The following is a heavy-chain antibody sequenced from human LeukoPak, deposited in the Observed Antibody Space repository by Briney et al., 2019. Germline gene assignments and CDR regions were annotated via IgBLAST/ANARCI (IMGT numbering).Heavy chain of an antibody. Sequence: PGGSLRLSCAASGSPFSNFAMTWIRQAPGKGLEWISLISAGGSSTFDADSMRGRFTISRDNYKNTLYLQMNSLRVEDTAVYYCAKAGGRGWSNWFDPWGQGTQVTVSS. J-gene: IGHJ5*02. CDR3: AKAGGRGWSNWFDP. CDR1: GSPFSNFA. V-gene: IGHV3-23*01. D-gene: IGHD6-19*01. CDR2: ISAGGSST.